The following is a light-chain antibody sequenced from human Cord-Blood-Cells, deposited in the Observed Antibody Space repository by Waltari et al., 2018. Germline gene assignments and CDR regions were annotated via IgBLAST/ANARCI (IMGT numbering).Light chain of an antibody. CDR1: SSDVGSYNL. J-gene: IGLJ1*01. CDR2: EGS. V-gene: IGLV2-23*01. Sequence: QSALTQPASVSGSPGQSITISCTGTSSDVGSYNLVSWYQKHPGKAPKLMIYEGSKRPSGVSNRFSGSKSGNTASLTISGLQAEDEADYYCCSYAGSCTFYVFGTGTKVTVL. CDR3: CSYAGSCTFYV.